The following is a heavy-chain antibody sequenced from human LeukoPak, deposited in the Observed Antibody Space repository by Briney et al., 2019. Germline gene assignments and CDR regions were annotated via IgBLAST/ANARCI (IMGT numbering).Heavy chain of an antibody. CDR3: ARAAYSSSWRSYYYYGMDV. V-gene: IGHV1-46*01. J-gene: IGHJ6*02. D-gene: IGHD6-13*01. Sequence: GASVKVSCKASGYTFTGYYMHWVRQAPGQGLEWMGIINPSGGSTSYAQKFQGRVTMTRDTSTSTVYMELSSLRSEDTAVYYCARAAYSSSWRSYYYYGMDVWGQGTTVTVSS. CDR1: GYTFTGYY. CDR2: INPSGGST.